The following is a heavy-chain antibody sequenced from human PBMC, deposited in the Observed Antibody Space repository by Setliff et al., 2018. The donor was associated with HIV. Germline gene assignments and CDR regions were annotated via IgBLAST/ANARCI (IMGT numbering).Heavy chain of an antibody. J-gene: IGHJ4*02. D-gene: IGHD3-10*01. CDR2: IYHSGST. CDR1: GYSISSGYY. V-gene: IGHV4-38-2*02. CDR3: ARAGSAEASPLDY. Sequence: SETLSLTCTVSGYSISSGYYWGWIRQPPGKGLEWIGSIYHSGSTYYNPSLKSRVTISIDTSKNQFSLKLTSVTAADTAVYYCARAGSAEASPLDYWGQGTLVTVSS.